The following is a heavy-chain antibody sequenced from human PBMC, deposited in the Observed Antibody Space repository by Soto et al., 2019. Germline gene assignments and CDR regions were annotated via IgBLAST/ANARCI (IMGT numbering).Heavy chain of an antibody. CDR1: GFTFSSYA. CDR3: VKAVYLLDFDY. V-gene: IGHV3-23*01. D-gene: IGHD2-8*01. Sequence: PGGSLRLSXAASGFTFSSYAMTWVRQAPGKGLEWVSTISGTGTTTYYADSVKGRFTISRDNSKNTLYLQMNSLRTEDTAVCYCVKAVYLLDFDYWGQGTLVTVSS. J-gene: IGHJ4*02. CDR2: ISGTGTTT.